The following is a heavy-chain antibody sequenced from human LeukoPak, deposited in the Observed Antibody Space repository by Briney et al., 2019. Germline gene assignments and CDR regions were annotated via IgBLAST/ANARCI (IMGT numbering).Heavy chain of an antibody. CDR1: GGSFSGYY. CDR2: INHSGST. J-gene: IGHJ6*03. CDR3: ARGYCSGGSCSTPGPMDV. D-gene: IGHD2-15*01. V-gene: IGHV4-34*01. Sequence: SETLSLTCAVYGGSFSGYYWSWIRQPPGKGLEWIGEINHSGSTNYNPSLKSRVTISVDTSENQFSLKLSSVTAADTAVYYCARGYCSGGSCSTPGPMDVWGKGTTVTVSS.